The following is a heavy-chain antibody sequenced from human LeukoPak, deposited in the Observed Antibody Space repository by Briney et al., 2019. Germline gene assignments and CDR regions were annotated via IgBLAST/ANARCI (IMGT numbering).Heavy chain of an antibody. Sequence: SETLSLTCAVYGGSFSGYYWSWIRQPPGKGLEWIGEINHSGSTNYNPSLKSRVTISVDKSKNQFSLKLSSVTAADTAVYYCATLATYYYDSSGYYLDYWGQGTLVTVSS. J-gene: IGHJ4*02. CDR2: INHSGST. V-gene: IGHV4-34*01. CDR1: GGSFSGYY. CDR3: ATLATYYYDSSGYYLDY. D-gene: IGHD3-22*01.